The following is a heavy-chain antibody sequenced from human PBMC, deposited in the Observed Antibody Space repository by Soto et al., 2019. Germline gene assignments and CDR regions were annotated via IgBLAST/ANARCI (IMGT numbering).Heavy chain of an antibody. J-gene: IGHJ4*02. CDR1: GFTFSSYG. Sequence: GGSLRLSCAASGFTFSSYGMHWVRQAPGKGLEWVAVIWYDGSNKYYADSVKGRFTISRDNSKNTLYLQMNSLRAEDTAVYYCARVHCSSTSCPLDYWGQGTLVTVSS. CDR2: IWYDGSNK. D-gene: IGHD2-2*01. CDR3: ARVHCSSTSCPLDY. V-gene: IGHV3-33*01.